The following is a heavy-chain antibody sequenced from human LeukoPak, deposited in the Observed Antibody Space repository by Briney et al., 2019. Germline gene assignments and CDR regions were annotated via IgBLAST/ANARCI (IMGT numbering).Heavy chain of an antibody. CDR3: ARQNGGATPPFD. Sequence: SETLSLTCTVSGGSISSYYWSWIRQPPGKGLKWIGYIYYSGSTNYNPSLKSRVTISVDTSKNQFSLKLSSVTAADTAVYYCARQNGGATPPFDWGQGTLVTVSS. D-gene: IGHD1-26*01. CDR2: IYYSGST. V-gene: IGHV4-59*08. J-gene: IGHJ4*02. CDR1: GGSISSYY.